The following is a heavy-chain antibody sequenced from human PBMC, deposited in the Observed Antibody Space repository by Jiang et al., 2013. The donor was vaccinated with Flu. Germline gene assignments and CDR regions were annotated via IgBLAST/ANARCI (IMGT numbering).Heavy chain of an antibody. V-gene: IGHV3-48*01. Sequence: RLSCVDSGFTLTTHSLNWVRQAPGKGLEWLSYIPGSSTTIYYADSVKGRFTISRDNAKKSLYLQMNSLRAEDTAVYYCATSNGHLDSWGQGTLVTVSS. CDR3: ATSNGHLDS. J-gene: IGHJ4*02. CDR1: GFTLTTHS. CDR2: IPGSSTTI. D-gene: IGHD1-1*01.